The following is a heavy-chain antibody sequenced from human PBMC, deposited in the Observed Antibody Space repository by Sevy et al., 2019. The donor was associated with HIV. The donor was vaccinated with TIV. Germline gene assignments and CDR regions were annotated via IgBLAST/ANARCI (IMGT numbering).Heavy chain of an antibody. V-gene: IGHV1-18*01. CDR3: ARLELSGSGWYGNGMDV. CDR1: GYTFSSYG. CDR2: ISTYNGNT. D-gene: IGHD6-19*01. Sequence: ASVKVSCKASGYTFSSYGISWVRQAPGQGLEWMGWISTYNGNTNYAQKLQGRVTMTTDTSTSTAYMGLRSLRSDDTAVYYCARLELSGSGWYGNGMDVWGQGTTVTVSS. J-gene: IGHJ6*02.